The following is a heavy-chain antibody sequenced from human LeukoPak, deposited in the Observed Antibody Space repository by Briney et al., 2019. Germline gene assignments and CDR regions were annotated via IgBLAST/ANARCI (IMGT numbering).Heavy chain of an antibody. J-gene: IGHJ4*02. CDR3: ARLPPSYTIFGVVSDY. CDR1: GGTFSSYA. CDR2: IIPIFGTA. D-gene: IGHD3-3*01. V-gene: IGHV1-69*01. Sequence: ASVKASCKASGGTFSSYAISWVRQAPGQRLEWMGGIIPIFGTANYAQKFQGRVTITADESTSTAYMELSSLRSEDTAVYYCARLPPSYTIFGVVSDYWGQGTLVTVSS.